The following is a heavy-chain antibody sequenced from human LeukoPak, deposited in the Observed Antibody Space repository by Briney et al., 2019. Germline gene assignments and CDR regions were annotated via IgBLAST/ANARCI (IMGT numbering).Heavy chain of an antibody. CDR3: AKSYCGGGSCYFYQY. CDR1: GFTLSSYA. D-gene: IGHD2-15*01. J-gene: IGHJ4*02. Sequence: VGSLRLSCAASGFTLSSYAISGVRQAPGKGLEWGSTISGSVGSTYYAHSVKGRFSISRDNSKNTLSLQMNRLGAHDTAVYYCAKSYCGGGSCYFYQYWGQETVVSVSS. CDR2: ISGSVGST. V-gene: IGHV3-23*01.